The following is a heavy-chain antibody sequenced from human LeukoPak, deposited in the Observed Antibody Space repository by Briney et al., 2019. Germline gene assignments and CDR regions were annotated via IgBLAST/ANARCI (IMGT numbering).Heavy chain of an antibody. CDR2: IIPIFGTA. J-gene: IGHJ6*03. V-gene: IGHV1-69*05. CDR1: GGTFSSYA. CDR3: ASNLNYYYYYMDV. Sequence: SVKVSCKASGGTFSSYAISWVRQAPGQGLEWMGGIIPIFGTANYAQKFQGRVTMTTDTSTSTAYMELRSLRSDDTAVYYCASNLNYYYYYMDVWGKGTTVTVSS.